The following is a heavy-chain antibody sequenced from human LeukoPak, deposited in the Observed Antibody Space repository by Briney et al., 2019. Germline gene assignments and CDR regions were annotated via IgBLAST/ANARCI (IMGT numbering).Heavy chain of an antibody. CDR2: INAGNGNT. CDR3: ARRMSPGYCSGGSCFLIDY. CDR1: GYTFTSYA. Sequence: ASVKVSCKASGYTFTSYAMHWVRQAPGQRLEWMGWINAGNGNTKYSQKFQGRVTITRDTSASTAYMELSSLRSEDTAAYYCARRMSPGYCSGGSCFLIDYWGQGTLVTVSS. V-gene: IGHV1-3*01. D-gene: IGHD2-15*01. J-gene: IGHJ4*02.